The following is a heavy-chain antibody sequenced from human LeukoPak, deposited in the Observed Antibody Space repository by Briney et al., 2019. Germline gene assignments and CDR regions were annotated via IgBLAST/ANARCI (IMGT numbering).Heavy chain of an antibody. CDR3: ARHGVPTGRWLPEYYFDY. CDR1: GGSISSYY. Sequence: ASETLSLTCTVSGGSISSYYWSWIRQPPGKGLEWIGYIYTSGSTNYNPSLKSRVTISVDTSKNQFSLKLSSVTAADTAVYYCARHGVPTGRWLPEYYFDYWGQGTLVTVSS. D-gene: IGHD5-24*01. J-gene: IGHJ4*02. V-gene: IGHV4-4*09. CDR2: IYTSGST.